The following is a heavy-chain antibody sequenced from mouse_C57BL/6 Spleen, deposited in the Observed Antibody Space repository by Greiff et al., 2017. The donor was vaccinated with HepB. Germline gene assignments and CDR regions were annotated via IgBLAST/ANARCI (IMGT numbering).Heavy chain of an antibody. Sequence: VQLKQSGPGLVKPSQSLSLTCSVPGYSITSGYYWNWIRQFPGNKLEWMGYISYDGSNNYNPSLKNRISITRDTSKNQFFLKLNSVTTEDTATYYCARWRAYDSYYYAMDYWGQGTSVTVSS. D-gene: IGHD2-4*01. V-gene: IGHV3-6*01. CDR2: ISYDGSN. CDR3: ARWRAYDSYYYAMDY. CDR1: GYSITSGYY. J-gene: IGHJ4*01.